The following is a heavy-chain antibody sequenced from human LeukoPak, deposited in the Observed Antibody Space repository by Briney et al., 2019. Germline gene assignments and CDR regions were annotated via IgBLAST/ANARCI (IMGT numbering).Heavy chain of an antibody. V-gene: IGHV3-21*01. Sequence: GGSLRLSCAASGFTFSSYSMNWVRQAPGKGLEWVSSISSSSSYIYYADSVKGRFTISRDNAKNSLYLQMNSLRAEDTAVYYCAKALTAMIRAFDIWGQGTMVTVSS. CDR1: GFTFSSYS. J-gene: IGHJ3*02. CDR2: ISSSSSYI. CDR3: AKALTAMIRAFDI. D-gene: IGHD3-16*01.